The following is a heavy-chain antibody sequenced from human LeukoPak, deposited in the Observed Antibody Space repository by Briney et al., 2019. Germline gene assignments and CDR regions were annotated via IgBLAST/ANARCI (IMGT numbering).Heavy chain of an antibody. D-gene: IGHD3-22*01. CDR2: IIPIFGTA. Sequence: SVKVSCKASGGTFSGYAISWVRQAPGQGLEWMGRIIPIFGTANYAQKFQGRVTTTTDESTSTAYMELSSLRSEDTAVYYCARGYDSSGYHWFHPWGQGTLVTVSS. V-gene: IGHV1-69*05. CDR1: GGTFSGYA. J-gene: IGHJ5*02. CDR3: ARGYDSSGYHWFHP.